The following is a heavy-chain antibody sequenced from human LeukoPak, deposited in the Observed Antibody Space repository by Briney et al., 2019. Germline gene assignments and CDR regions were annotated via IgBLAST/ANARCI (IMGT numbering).Heavy chain of an antibody. J-gene: IGHJ4*02. V-gene: IGHV3-48*04. CDR3: ARGGENGGNSVGYFDY. CDR1: GFTFSSYG. D-gene: IGHD4-23*01. Sequence: GGSLRLSCAASGFTFSSYGMNWVRQAPGKGLEWVSYISSSGSTIYYADSVKGRFTISRDNAKNSLYLQMNSLRAEDTAVYYCARGGENGGNSVGYFDYWGQGTLVTVSS. CDR2: ISSSGSTI.